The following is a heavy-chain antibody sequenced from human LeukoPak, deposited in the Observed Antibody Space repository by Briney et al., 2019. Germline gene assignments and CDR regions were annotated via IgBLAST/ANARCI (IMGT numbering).Heavy chain of an antibody. CDR3: ARSLVVPAARYGGYFDY. J-gene: IGHJ4*02. V-gene: IGHV4-30-4*08. Sequence: SETLSLTCTVSGGSISSGDYYWSWIRQPPGKGLEWIGYIYYSGSTYYNPSLKSRVTISVDTSKNQFSLKLSSVTAADTAVYCCARSLVVPAARYGGYFDYWGQGTLVTVSS. CDR1: GGSISSGDYY. D-gene: IGHD2-2*01. CDR2: IYYSGST.